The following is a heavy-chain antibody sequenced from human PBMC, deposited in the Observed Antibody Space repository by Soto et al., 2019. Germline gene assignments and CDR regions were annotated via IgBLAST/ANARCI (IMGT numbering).Heavy chain of an antibody. CDR3: VRDPTRGVWGMDV. CDR2: IWYDGSNK. D-gene: IGHD3-10*01. Sequence: GGSLRLSCAASGFTFSSYGMHWVRQAPGKGLEWVAVIWYDGSNKYYADSVKGRFTISRDNSKNTLYLQMNSLRAEDTAVYYCVRDPTRGVWGMDVWGQGTTVTVSS. V-gene: IGHV3-33*01. CDR1: GFTFSSYG. J-gene: IGHJ6*02.